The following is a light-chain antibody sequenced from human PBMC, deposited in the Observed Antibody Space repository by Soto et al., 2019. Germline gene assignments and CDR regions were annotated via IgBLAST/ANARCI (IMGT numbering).Light chain of an antibody. CDR3: QQYYSTPRYT. V-gene: IGKV4-1*01. J-gene: IGKJ2*01. CDR2: WAS. CDR1: QSVLYSSNNKNY. Sequence: DIVMTQSPDSLAVSLGERATINWKSSQSVLYSSNNKNYLAWYQQKPGQPPKLLIYWASTRESGVPDRFSGSGSGTDFTLTISSLQAEDVAVYYCQQYYSTPRYTFGQGTKLEIK.